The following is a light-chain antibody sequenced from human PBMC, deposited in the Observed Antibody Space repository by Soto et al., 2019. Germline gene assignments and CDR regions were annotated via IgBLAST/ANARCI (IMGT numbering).Light chain of an antibody. CDR1: QDIYNF. J-gene: IGKJ1*01. Sequence: DIRMTQSPPSLSASVGDKVTITCRASQDIYNFVAWYQQKPGEVPKLLIYDASTLRSGASSRFSGSGSGTIFTLAINSLQPEDVGSYFCQKYDTVPLTFGQGTEVEV. CDR2: DAS. V-gene: IGKV1-27*01. CDR3: QKYDTVPLT.